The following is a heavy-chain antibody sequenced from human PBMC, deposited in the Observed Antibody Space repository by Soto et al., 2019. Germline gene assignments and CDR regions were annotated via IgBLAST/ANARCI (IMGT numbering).Heavy chain of an antibody. D-gene: IGHD3-22*01. Sequence: SETLSLTCPVSGGSISNGGYYWSWIRQHPGKGLEWIGYIYRSGSTYYNPSLKSRLAISVDTSKNQFSLELTSVTAADTAVYYCARGGYYYDSTGYPWFDPWGQGTLVTVSS. CDR3: ARGGYYYDSTGYPWFDP. V-gene: IGHV4-31*03. J-gene: IGHJ5*02. CDR2: IYRSGST. CDR1: GGSISNGGYY.